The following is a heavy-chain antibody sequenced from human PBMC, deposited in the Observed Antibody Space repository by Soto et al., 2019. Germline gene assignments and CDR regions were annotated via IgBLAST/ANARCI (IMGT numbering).Heavy chain of an antibody. J-gene: IGHJ5*02. CDR1: GGSVRDGSYY. D-gene: IGHD1-7*01. CDR2: IYHSGST. V-gene: IGHV4-61*01. Sequence: PSETLSLTCTVSGGSVRDGSYYWAWLRQPPGKGLEWIGHIYHSGSTIYNPSLKSRVTISIDTSKSQFSLNLNSMTAADTAVYYCAGYNWNYYFDPWGQGTLGTV. CDR3: AGYNWNYYFDP.